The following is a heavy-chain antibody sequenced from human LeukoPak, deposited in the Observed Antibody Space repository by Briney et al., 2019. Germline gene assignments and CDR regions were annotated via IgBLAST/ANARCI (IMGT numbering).Heavy chain of an antibody. CDR3: ARGTRRRYSYGSDY. D-gene: IGHD5-18*01. Sequence: PGGSLRLSCAASGFTFSSYCMSWVCQAPGKGLEWVANIKQDGSEKYYVDSVKGRFTISRDNAKNSLYLQMNSLRAEDTAVYYCARGTRRRYSYGSDYWGQGTLVTVSS. CDR1: GFTFSSYC. J-gene: IGHJ4*02. CDR2: IKQDGSEK. V-gene: IGHV3-7*03.